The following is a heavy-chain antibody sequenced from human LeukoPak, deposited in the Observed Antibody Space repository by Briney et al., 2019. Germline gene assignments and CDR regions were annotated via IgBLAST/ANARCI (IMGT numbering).Heavy chain of an antibody. J-gene: IGHJ5*02. CDR3: ARDIPLMA. CDR2: IRNDGSNK. V-gene: IGHV3-30*02. CDR1: GFTFSSNG. Sequence: GGSLRLSCVASGFTFSSNGMHWVRQAPGKGLEWVAFIRNDGSNKYYVDSVKGRFTIYRDNSKNTLYLQMNSLRAEDTAVYYCARDIPLMAWGQGTLVTVSS.